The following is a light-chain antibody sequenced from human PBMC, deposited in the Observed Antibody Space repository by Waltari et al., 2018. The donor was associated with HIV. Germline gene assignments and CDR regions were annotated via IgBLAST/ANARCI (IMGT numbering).Light chain of an antibody. J-gene: IGKJ4*01. CDR3: QQYFSYPLT. CDR1: QVIKTF. Sequence: DIQMTQSPSSLSASVGDTVAITCRASQVIKTFLAWFQQRPGKGPKSLFYSTSILQSGVSSKFGGAGSGTNFTLTIRNLQPEDVATYYCQQYFSYPLTFGGGTRVEIK. V-gene: IGKV1-16*02. CDR2: STS.